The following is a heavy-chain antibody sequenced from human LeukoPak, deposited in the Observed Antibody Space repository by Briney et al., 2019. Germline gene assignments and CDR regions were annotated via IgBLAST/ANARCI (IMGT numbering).Heavy chain of an antibody. V-gene: IGHV3-23*01. Sequence: PGGSLRLSCAASGFPFSTYAMTWVRQAPGKGLEWVSSISGSGGATYYADSVKGRFTISRDNPSNTLYLQMNSLRAEDTAVYYCAKGYGDYVHNWFDPWGQGTLVTVSS. CDR1: GFPFSTYA. CDR3: AKGYGDYVHNWFDP. CDR2: ISGSGGAT. D-gene: IGHD4-17*01. J-gene: IGHJ5*02.